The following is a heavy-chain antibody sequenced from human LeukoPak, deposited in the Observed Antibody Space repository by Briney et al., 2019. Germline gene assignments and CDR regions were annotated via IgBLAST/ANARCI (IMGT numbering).Heavy chain of an antibody. D-gene: IGHD6-19*01. J-gene: IGHJ6*03. V-gene: IGHV3-23*01. CDR1: GITFSSYA. Sequence: GGSLRLSCAASGITFSSYAMSWVRQAPGKGLEWVSAISGSGGSTYYADSVKGRFTFSRDNSRNTLYLQMNSLRPEDTAVYYCARGGGRRRLEQWLVDYYYYYMDVWGKGTTVTVSS. CDR2: ISGSGGST. CDR3: ARGGGRRRLEQWLVDYYYYYMDV.